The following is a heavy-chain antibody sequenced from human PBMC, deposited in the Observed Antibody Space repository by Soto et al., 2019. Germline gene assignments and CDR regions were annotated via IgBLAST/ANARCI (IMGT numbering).Heavy chain of an antibody. CDR1: GFGFGNYA. CDR2: ISGTGDST. D-gene: IGHD3-22*01. V-gene: IGHV3-23*01. CDR3: ARGYYYDSSAFDY. Sequence: ESGGGLVQPGGSLRLSCAASGFGFGNYAMTWVRQAPGKGLEWVSAISGTGDSTYYADSVRGRFTISRDSSKNTLHLQMNSLRAEDTAVYYCARGYYYDSSAFDYWGQGALVTVSS. J-gene: IGHJ4*02.